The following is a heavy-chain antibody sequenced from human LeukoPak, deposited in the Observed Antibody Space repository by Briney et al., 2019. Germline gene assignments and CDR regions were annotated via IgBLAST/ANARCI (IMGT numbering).Heavy chain of an antibody. V-gene: IGHV3-21*01. Sequence: GGSLRLSCAASGFTFSSYSMNWVRQAPGKGLEWVSSISSSSSYIYYADSVKGRFTISRDNAKNSLYPQMNSLRAEDTAVYYCARDKGRITMIVVVTRAVAFDIWGQGTMVTVSS. J-gene: IGHJ3*02. CDR3: ARDKGRITMIVVVTRAVAFDI. CDR1: GFTFSSYS. D-gene: IGHD3-22*01. CDR2: ISSSSSYI.